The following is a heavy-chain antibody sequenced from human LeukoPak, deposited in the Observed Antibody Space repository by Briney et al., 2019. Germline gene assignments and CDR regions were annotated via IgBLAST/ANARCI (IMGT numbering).Heavy chain of an antibody. CDR1: GFPFSSYA. CDR2: ISASGGRA. CDR3: ARVAVYCSSTSCYIDY. Sequence: PGGSLRLSCAASGFPFSSYAMSWVRQAPGKGLEWVSGISASGGRADYADSVKGRCTISRDNSKSTLYLQMNSLTAEDTAVYYCARVAVYCSSTSCYIDYWGQGTLVTVSS. D-gene: IGHD2-2*02. V-gene: IGHV3-23*01. J-gene: IGHJ4*02.